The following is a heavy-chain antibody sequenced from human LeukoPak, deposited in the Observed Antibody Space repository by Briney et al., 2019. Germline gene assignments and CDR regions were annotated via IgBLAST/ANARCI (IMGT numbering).Heavy chain of an antibody. D-gene: IGHD1-7*01. Sequence: GGSLRLSCAASGFTFSYHAIHWVRQAPARGREGVAVISYDGSNKYYAYSGKGRFTISRDNAKNTLFLQMNSLRPEDKAICHCASAGNYRAFDMWGKGTMVSVSS. V-gene: IGHV3-30-3*01. CDR2: ISYDGSNK. CDR3: ASAGNYRAFDM. J-gene: IGHJ3*02. CDR1: GFTFSYHA.